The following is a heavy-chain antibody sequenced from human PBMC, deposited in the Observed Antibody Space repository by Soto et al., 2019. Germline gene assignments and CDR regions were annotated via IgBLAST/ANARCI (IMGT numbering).Heavy chain of an antibody. Sequence: TSETLSLTCTVSGGSISSYYWSWIRQPPGKGLEWIGYIYYSGNTNYNPSLKSRVTISVDTSKNQFSLKLSSVTAADTAVYYCARLKGNSGWYDYWGQGTLVTVSS. J-gene: IGHJ4*02. CDR1: GGSISSYY. CDR2: IYYSGNT. D-gene: IGHD6-19*01. CDR3: ARLKGNSGWYDY. V-gene: IGHV4-59*01.